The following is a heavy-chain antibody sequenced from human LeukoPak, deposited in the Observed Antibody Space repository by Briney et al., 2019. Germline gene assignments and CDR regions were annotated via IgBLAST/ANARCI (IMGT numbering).Heavy chain of an antibody. CDR2: TYYRSKWYN. CDR1: GDSVSSNSAA. CDR3: ARDRDLWFGELPWNAFDI. D-gene: IGHD3-10*01. V-gene: IGHV6-1*01. Sequence: SQTLSLTCAISGDSVSSNSAAWNWIRQSPSRGLEWLGRTYYRSKWYNDYAVSVKSRITINPDTSKNQFSLQLNSVTPEDTAVYYCARDRDLWFGELPWNAFDIWGQGTMVTVSS. J-gene: IGHJ3*02.